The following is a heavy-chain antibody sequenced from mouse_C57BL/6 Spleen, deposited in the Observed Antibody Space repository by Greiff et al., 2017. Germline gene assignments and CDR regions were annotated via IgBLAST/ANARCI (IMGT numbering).Heavy chain of an antibody. D-gene: IGHD4-1*01. CDR1: GYTFTDYY. CDR2: INPNNGGT. J-gene: IGHJ3*01. CDR3: TLTGTGDWFAY. V-gene: IGHV1-26*01. Sequence: EVQLQQSGPELVKPGASVKISCKASGYTFTDYYMNWVKQSHGKSLEWIGDINPNNGGTSYNQKFKGKATLTVDKSSSTAYMELRRLTSEDSAVYYCTLTGTGDWFAYWGQGTLVTVSA.